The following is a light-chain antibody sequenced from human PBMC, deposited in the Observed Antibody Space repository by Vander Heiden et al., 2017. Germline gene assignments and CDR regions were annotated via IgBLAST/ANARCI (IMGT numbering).Light chain of an antibody. Sequence: QSALTQPPSASGSPGQSVTISCTGTSSDVGYYNYVSWYQQHPGKAPKLMIYEVSKRPSGVPDRFSGSKSGNTASLTVSELQAEDEADYYCGSYAASNNLVFGGGTKLTVL. CDR3: GSYAASNNLV. CDR2: EVS. V-gene: IGLV2-8*01. J-gene: IGLJ2*01. CDR1: SSDVGYYNY.